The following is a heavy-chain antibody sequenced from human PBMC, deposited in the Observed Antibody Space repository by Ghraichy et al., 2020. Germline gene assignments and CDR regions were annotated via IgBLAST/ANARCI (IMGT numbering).Heavy chain of an antibody. Sequence: GGSLRLSCVASGFTFANAWMSWVRQAPGKGLEWVGRIKSNSDFGTTDYATPVKGRFTVSRDDSKNTVFLQMNSLKTEDTAVYYCTTDVLDPVGLGDVDVWGQGTMVTVSS. D-gene: IGHD3-16*01. CDR1: GFTFANAW. CDR3: TTDVLDPVGLGDVDV. J-gene: IGHJ3*01. V-gene: IGHV3-15*01. CDR2: IKSNSDFGTT.